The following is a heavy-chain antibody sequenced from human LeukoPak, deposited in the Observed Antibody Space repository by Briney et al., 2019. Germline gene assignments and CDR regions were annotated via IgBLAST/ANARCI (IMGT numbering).Heavy chain of an antibody. D-gene: IGHD2-21*02. J-gene: IGHJ6*02. CDR3: ARGPPQGDSPPYYYYYGMDV. CDR2: IKQGGSEK. Sequence: GGSLRLSCAASGFTFSSYWMSWVRQAPGKGLEWVANIKQGGSEKYYVDSVKGRFTISRDNAKNSLYLQMNSLRAEDTAVYYCARGPPQGDSPPYYYYYGMDVWGQGTTVTVSS. V-gene: IGHV3-7*03. CDR1: GFTFSSYW.